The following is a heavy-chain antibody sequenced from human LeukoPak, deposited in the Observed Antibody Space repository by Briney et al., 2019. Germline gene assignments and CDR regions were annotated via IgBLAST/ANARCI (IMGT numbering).Heavy chain of an antibody. V-gene: IGHV3-23*01. CDR3: AKDRSCTNDICHGDFDY. CDR2: IGYSGGNT. Sequence: GGSLRLSCAASGFTFSSYAMNWVRQAPGKGLEWVSGIGYSGGNTYYADSVKGRFTISRDNSKNTLYLQMNSLRAEDTAVYYCAKDRSCTNDICHGDFDYWGQGTLVTVSS. D-gene: IGHD2-8*01. CDR1: GFTFSSYA. J-gene: IGHJ4*02.